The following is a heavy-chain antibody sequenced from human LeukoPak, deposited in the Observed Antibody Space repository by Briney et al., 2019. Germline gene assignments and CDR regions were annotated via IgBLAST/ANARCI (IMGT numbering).Heavy chain of an antibody. V-gene: IGHV3-23*01. CDR3: AGGTTVTTYYYYGMDV. CDR2: ISGSGGST. Sequence: GGSLRLSCAASGFTFSSYATSWVRQAPGKGLEWVSAISGSGGSTYYADSVKGRFTISRDNSKNTLYLQMNSLRAEDTAVYYCAGGTTVTTYYYYGMDVWGQGTTVTVSS. D-gene: IGHD4-17*01. J-gene: IGHJ6*02. CDR1: GFTFSSYA.